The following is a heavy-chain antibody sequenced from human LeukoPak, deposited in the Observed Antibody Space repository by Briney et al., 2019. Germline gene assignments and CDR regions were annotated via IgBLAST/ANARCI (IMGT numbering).Heavy chain of an antibody. J-gene: IGHJ4*02. V-gene: IGHV1-69*05. CDR2: IIPIFGTA. CDR1: GGTFSSYA. CDR3: AIRWGDGLFDY. D-gene: IGHD3-16*01. Sequence: SVKVSCKASGGTFSSYAISWVRQAPGQGLDWMGGIIPIFGTAKYAQKFHGRVTITTDESTSTAYTELSSLRSEDTAVYYCAIRWGDGLFDYWGQRTLVTVSS.